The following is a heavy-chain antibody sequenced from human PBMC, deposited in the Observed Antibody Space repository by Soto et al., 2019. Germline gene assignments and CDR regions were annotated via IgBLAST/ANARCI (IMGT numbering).Heavy chain of an antibody. Sequence: QLLESGGALVKPGGSLRLSCVGSGFTFSSYSLSWVRQAPGQGLEWVSGIIAGGSKYYADSVKGRFTISRDNSRNTRYLQMDGLRADDTALYYCAKEYYDFWRGSYYFDYWGQGTLVTVSS. J-gene: IGHJ4*02. CDR1: GFTFSSYS. D-gene: IGHD3-3*01. V-gene: IGHV3-23*01. CDR3: AKEYYDFWRGSYYFDY. CDR2: IIAGGSK.